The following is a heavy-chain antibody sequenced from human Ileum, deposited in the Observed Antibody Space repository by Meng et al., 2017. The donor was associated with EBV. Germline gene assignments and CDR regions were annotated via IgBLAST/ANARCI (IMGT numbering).Heavy chain of an antibody. D-gene: IGHD2-21*01. CDR1: EYMSTTCK. J-gene: IGHJ4*01. V-gene: IGHV1-3*05. CDR2: INADNGNT. Sequence: KMPGASAIVSCKTSEYMSTTCKMQWVRQAPGQRLEWMGWINADNGNTKYSQKFQGRVTITRNTPASTVYMDVRSLRSEDTAVYFCARVERGVKFDKWGQGTLVTVSS. CDR3: ARVERGVKFDK.